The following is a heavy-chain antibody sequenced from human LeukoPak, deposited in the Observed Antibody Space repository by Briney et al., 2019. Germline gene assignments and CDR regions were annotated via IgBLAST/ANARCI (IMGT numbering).Heavy chain of an antibody. CDR1: GFTFSNYW. CDR2: LNADGNSI. D-gene: IGHD5-12*01. Sequence: WGSLRLSCAASGFTFSNYWMHWVRQAPGKGLVWVSRLNADGNSITYADSVRGRFTISRDNAKNTVHLQMNSLRVEDTATYFCAGAYSAYDPFDYWGQGILVTVSS. CDR3: AGAYSAYDPFDY. J-gene: IGHJ4*02. V-gene: IGHV3-74*01.